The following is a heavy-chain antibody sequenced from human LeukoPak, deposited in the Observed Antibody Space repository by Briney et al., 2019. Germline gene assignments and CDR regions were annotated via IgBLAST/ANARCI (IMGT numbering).Heavy chain of an antibody. V-gene: IGHV1-24*01. CDR1: GCTLTELS. Sequence: ASVKVSCKASGCTLTELSMHWVRQAPGKGLEWMGGFDPEDGETIYAQKFQGRVTMTEDTSTDTAYMELSSLRSEDTAVYYCATPRAAAGWTLFSLFDWGQGTLVTVSS. CDR3: ATPRAAAGWTLFSLFD. CDR2: FDPEDGET. D-gene: IGHD6-13*01. J-gene: IGHJ4*02.